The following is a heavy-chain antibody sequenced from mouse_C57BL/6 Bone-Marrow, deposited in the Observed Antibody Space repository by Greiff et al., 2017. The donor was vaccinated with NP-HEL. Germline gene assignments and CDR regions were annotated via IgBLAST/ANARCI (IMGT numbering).Heavy chain of an antibody. CDR1: GFTFSSYG. V-gene: IGHV5-6*01. J-gene: IGHJ3*01. CDR2: ISSGGSYT. Sequence: EVKLVESGGDLVKPGGSLKLSCAASGFTFSSYGMSWVRQTPDKRLEWVATISSGGSYTYYLDSVKGRFTISRDNAKNTLYLQMSSLKSEDTAMYYCARQGKGPWFAYWGQGTLVTVSA. CDR3: ARQGKGPWFAY.